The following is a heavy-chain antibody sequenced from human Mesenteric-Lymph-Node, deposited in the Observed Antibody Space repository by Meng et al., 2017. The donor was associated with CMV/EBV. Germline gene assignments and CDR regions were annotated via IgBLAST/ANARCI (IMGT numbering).Heavy chain of an antibody. CDR3: ARAGTVVVPAPIYVY. V-gene: IGHV1-2*02. CDR2: INPNSGGT. D-gene: IGHD2-2*01. Sequence: ASVKVSCKASGYTFTGYYMHWVRQAPGQGLEWMGWINPNSGGTNYAQKFQGRVTMTRDTSISTAYMELSRLRSDDTAVYYCARAGTVVVPAPIYVYWGQGTLVTSPQ. CDR1: GYTFTGYY. J-gene: IGHJ4*02.